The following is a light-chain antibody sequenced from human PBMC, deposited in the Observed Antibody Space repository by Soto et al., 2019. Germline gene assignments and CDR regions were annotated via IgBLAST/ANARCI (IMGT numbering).Light chain of an antibody. CDR2: GAS. Sequence: EIVLTQSPGTLSLSPGERATLSCRASQSVSSNYLTWYQQKPGQAPRLLIHGASSRATGIPDRFSGSGSGTDFTLTISRLEPEDFEVYYCQQYGSSPFTFGPGTKVDIK. CDR3: QQYGSSPFT. CDR1: QSVSSNY. J-gene: IGKJ3*01. V-gene: IGKV3-20*01.